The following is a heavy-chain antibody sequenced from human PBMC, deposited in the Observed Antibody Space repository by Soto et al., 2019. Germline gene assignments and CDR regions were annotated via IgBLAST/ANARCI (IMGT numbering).Heavy chain of an antibody. V-gene: IGHV3-74*01. D-gene: IGHD3-22*01. CDR2: INSDGSST. Sequence: GGSLRLSCVASGFIFSNCWMHWVRQAPGMGLVWVSRINSDGSSTTYADSVKGRFTISRDNAKNTLYLQMNSLRAEDTAVYYCVRAIGHYGMDVWGRGTTVTVSS. J-gene: IGHJ6*02. CDR3: VRAIGHYGMDV. CDR1: GFIFSNCW.